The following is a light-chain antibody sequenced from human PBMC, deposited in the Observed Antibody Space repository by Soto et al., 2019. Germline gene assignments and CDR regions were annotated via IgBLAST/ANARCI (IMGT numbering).Light chain of an antibody. V-gene: IGLV1-51*01. CDR1: SSNIGINY. CDR3: GTWDSSLSAGV. CDR2: DNN. J-gene: IGLJ2*01. Sequence: QSVLTQPPSVSAAPGQKVSISCSGSSSNIGINYVSWYQQLPGTAPKLLIYDNNKRPSGIPDRFSGSKSGTSATLGITGLQTGDEADYYCGTWDSSLSAGVFGGGTKLPVL.